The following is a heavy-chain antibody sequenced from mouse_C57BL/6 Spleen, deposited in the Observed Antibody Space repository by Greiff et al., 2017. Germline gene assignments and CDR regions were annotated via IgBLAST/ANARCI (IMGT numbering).Heavy chain of an antibody. CDR1: GYTFTGYW. D-gene: IGHD1-1*01. CDR3: ARSDYYGSSLDYAMDY. V-gene: IGHV1-9*01. J-gene: IGHJ4*01. CDR2: ILPGSGST. Sequence: QVQLKESGAELMKPGASVKLSCKATGYTFTGYWIEWVKQRPGHGLEWIGEILPGSGSTNYNEKFKGKATFTAGTSSNTAYMQLSSLTTEDSAIYYCARSDYYGSSLDYAMDYWGQGTSVTVSS.